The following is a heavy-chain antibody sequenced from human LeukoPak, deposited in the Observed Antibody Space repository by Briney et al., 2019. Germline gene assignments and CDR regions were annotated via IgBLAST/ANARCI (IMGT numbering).Heavy chain of an antibody. CDR2: IYYSGST. D-gene: IGHD4-17*01. CDR1: SGSISGSSDY. CDR3: ARQVGDYGWFDP. J-gene: IGHJ5*02. Sequence: PSETLSLTCTVSSGSISGSSDYWGWIRQTPGKGLEWIGSIYYSGSTYYNPSLKSRVTISVDTSKNQFSLKLSSVTAADTAVYYCARQVGDYGWFDPWGQGTLVTVSS. V-gene: IGHV4-39*01.